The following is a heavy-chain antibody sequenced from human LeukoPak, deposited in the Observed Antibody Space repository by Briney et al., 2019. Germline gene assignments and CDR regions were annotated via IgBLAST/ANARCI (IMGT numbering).Heavy chain of an antibody. D-gene: IGHD2-15*01. CDR2: ISWNSGSI. Sequence: PGGSLRLSCAASGFTFDDYAMHWVRQAPGKGLEGVSGISWNSGSIGYADSVKGRFTISRDNAKNSLYLQMNSLRAEDTALYYCAKEDGYCSGGSCSEAFDYWGQGTLVTVSS. V-gene: IGHV3-9*01. CDR1: GFTFDDYA. J-gene: IGHJ4*02. CDR3: AKEDGYCSGGSCSEAFDY.